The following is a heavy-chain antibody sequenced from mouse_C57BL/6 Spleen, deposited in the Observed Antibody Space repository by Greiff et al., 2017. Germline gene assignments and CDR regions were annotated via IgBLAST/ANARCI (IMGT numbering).Heavy chain of an antibody. CDR2: IDPSDSYT. CDR1: GYTFTSYW. D-gene: IGHD1-1*01. V-gene: IGHV1-69*01. J-gene: IGHJ1*03. CDR3: ARFLLRYFDV. Sequence: QVQLQQPGAELVMPGASVKLSCKACGYTFTSYWMHWVKQRPGQGLEWIGEIDPSDSYTNYNQKFKGKSTLTVDKSSSTAYMQLSSLTSEDSAVYYCARFLLRYFDVWGTGTTVTVSS.